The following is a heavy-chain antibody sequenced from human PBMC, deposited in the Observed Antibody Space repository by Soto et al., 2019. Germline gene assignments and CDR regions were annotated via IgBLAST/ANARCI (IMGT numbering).Heavy chain of an antibody. CDR3: ARVWFLSSSSRTLDY. CDR2: INHSGST. CDR1: GGSFSGYY. Sequence: PSETLSLTCAVYGGSFSGYYWSWIRQPPGKGLEWIGEINHSGSTNHNPSLKSRVTISVDTSKNQFSLKLSSVTAADTAVYYCARVWFLSSSSRTLDYWGQGTLVTVSS. J-gene: IGHJ4*02. V-gene: IGHV4-34*01. D-gene: IGHD6-6*01.